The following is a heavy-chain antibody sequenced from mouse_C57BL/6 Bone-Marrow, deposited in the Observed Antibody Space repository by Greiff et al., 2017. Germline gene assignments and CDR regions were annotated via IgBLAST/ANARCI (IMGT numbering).Heavy chain of an antibody. Sequence: DVMLVESGGGLVQPGGSLSLSCAAPGFTFTDYYMSWVRQPPGKALEWLGFIRNKANGYTTEYSASVKGRFTISRDNSQSILYLQMNALRAEDSATYYWARYGSSYEAWFAYWGQGTLVTVSA. J-gene: IGHJ3*01. V-gene: IGHV7-3*01. CDR1: GFTFTDYY. CDR2: IRNKANGYTT. D-gene: IGHD1-1*01. CDR3: ARYGSSYEAWFAY.